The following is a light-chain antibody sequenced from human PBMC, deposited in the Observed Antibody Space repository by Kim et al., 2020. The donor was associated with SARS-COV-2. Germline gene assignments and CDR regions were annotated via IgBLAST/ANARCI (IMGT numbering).Light chain of an antibody. CDR1: QSITTT. V-gene: IGKV1-5*03. Sequence: SAFAETTVTLPCPASQSITTTLAWSQQKPGNAPTLLIYKASTLKSGVPSRFSGSGSGTEFTLTLSTLQPDDLATYFCHQFDSYSQTFGQGTRREI. CDR3: HQFDSYSQT. CDR2: KAS. J-gene: IGKJ2*01.